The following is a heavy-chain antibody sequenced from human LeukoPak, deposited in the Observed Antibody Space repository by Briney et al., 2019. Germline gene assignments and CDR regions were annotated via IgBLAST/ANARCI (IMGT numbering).Heavy chain of an antibody. D-gene: IGHD4-17*01. CDR1: GYTFTTYY. V-gene: IGHV1-46*01. J-gene: IGHJ4*02. CDR3: ARVLDYGDSYFDY. Sequence: ASVKVSCKASGYTFTTYYMHWVRQAPGQGLEWMGIINPSSGSTSYAQKFQGRVTMTRDTSISTAYMELSRLRSDDTAVYYCARVLDYGDSYFDYWGQGTLVTVSS. CDR2: INPSSGST.